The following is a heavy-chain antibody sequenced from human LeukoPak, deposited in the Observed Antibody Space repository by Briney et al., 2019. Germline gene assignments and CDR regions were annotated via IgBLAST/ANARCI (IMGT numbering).Heavy chain of an antibody. J-gene: IGHJ4*02. CDR1: GGSISSYY. CDR2: IYYSGST. D-gene: IGHD3-22*01. Sequence: PSETLSLTCTVSGGSISSYYWSWIRQPPGKGLEWIGYIYYSGSTNYNPSLKSRVTISVDTSKNQFSLKLSSVTAADTAVYYCARRDDYYDISGYSHWGQGTLDTVSS. V-gene: IGHV4-59*08. CDR3: ARRDDYYDISGYSH.